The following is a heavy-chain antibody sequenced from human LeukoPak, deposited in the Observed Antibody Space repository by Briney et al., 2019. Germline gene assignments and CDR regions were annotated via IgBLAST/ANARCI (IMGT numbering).Heavy chain of an antibody. CDR1: GGSISSYY. Sequence: SETLSLTCTVSGGSISSYYWSWIRQPPGKGLEWIGYIYYSGSTNYNPSLKSRVTISVDTSKNQFSLKLSSVTAADTAVYYCARDAYAGTFDYWGQGTLVTVSS. D-gene: IGHD6-13*01. J-gene: IGHJ4*02. CDR3: ARDAYAGTFDY. CDR2: IYYSGST. V-gene: IGHV4-59*12.